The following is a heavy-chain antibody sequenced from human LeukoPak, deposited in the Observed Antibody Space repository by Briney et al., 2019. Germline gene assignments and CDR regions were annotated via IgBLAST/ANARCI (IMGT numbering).Heavy chain of an antibody. V-gene: IGHV4-59*08. CDR3: ARLAAAGLPYYYYGMDV. J-gene: IGHJ6*02. D-gene: IGHD6-13*01. Sequence: PSETLSLTCTVTGSSISSYYWSLIRQPPGKGLEWIGYIYYSGSTNYNPSLKSRVTISVDTSKNQFSLKLSSVTAADTAVYYCARLAAAGLPYYYYGMDVWGQGTTVTVSS. CDR2: IYYSGST. CDR1: GSSISSYY.